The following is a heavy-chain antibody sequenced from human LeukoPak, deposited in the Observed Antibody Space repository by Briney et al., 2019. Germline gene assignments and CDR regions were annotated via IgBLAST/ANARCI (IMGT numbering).Heavy chain of an antibody. Sequence: TETLSRICTVSGGSMRDNYWIWIRQPPGKGLEWIGYIYYTGTTNYNPSLKSRVTILVDTSKNQFSLKLNSVTAADTGVYYCARDQRRTSCFDYWGQGTLVTVSS. CDR3: ARDQRRTSCFDY. CDR1: GGSMRDNY. CDR2: IYYTGTT. D-gene: IGHD2-2*01. V-gene: IGHV4-59*01. J-gene: IGHJ4*02.